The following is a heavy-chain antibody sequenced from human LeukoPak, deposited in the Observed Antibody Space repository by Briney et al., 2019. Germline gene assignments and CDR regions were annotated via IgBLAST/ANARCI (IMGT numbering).Heavy chain of an antibody. Sequence: GGSLRLSCAASGFTFSSYGMHWVRQAPGKGLEWVAVISYDGSNKYYADSVKGRFTISRDNSKNTLYLQMNSLRAEDTAVYYCARRLGYCSSTNCPGAFDIWGQGTMVTVSS. CDR1: GFTFSSYG. V-gene: IGHV3-30*03. CDR2: ISYDGSNK. D-gene: IGHD2-2*01. J-gene: IGHJ3*02. CDR3: ARRLGYCSSTNCPGAFDI.